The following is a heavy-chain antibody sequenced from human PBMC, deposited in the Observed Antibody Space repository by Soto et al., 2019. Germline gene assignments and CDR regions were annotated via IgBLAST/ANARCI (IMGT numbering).Heavy chain of an antibody. CDR3: ARDLSRY. J-gene: IGHJ4*02. CDR1: GFTFSSYS. Sequence: EVQLVESGGGLVQPGGSLRLSCVASGFTFSSYSMNWVRQAPGKGLEWVSYIDSGSNTIYYADSVKGRFTISRDNAKNSLYLQMNRLRAEDTAVYYCARDLSRYWGQGTLVTVSS. V-gene: IGHV3-48*01. CDR2: IDSGSNTI.